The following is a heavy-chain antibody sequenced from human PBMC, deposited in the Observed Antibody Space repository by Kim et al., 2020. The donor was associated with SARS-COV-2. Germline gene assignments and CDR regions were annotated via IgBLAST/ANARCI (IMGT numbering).Heavy chain of an antibody. Sequence: ASVKVSCKASGYTFTSYAMHWVRQAPGQRLEWMGWINAGNGNTKYSQKFQGRVTITRDTSASTAYMELSSLRSEDTAVYYCARVQVSRWELLKPSVARGGMDVWGQGTTVTVSS. CDR1: GYTFTSYA. D-gene: IGHD1-26*01. J-gene: IGHJ6*02. CDR3: ARVQVSRWELLKPSVARGGMDV. V-gene: IGHV1-3*01. CDR2: INAGNGNT.